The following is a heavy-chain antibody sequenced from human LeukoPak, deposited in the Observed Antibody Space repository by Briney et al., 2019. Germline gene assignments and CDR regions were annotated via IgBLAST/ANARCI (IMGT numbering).Heavy chain of an antibody. D-gene: IGHD6-6*01. CDR2: IYKNAIT. CDR1: GFTFSSNY. CDR3: ARDKGTSYLSSFDY. Sequence: GGSLRLSCAASGFTFSSNYMTWVRQAPGKGLEWVSVIYKNAITYYSDTVKGRFTISRDNSKNTLYLQMNSLRAADTAVYYCARDKGTSYLSSFDYWGQGTLVTVSS. V-gene: IGHV3-66*03. J-gene: IGHJ4*02.